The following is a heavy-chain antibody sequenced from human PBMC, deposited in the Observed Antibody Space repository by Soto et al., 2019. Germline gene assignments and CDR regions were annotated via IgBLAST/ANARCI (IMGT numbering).Heavy chain of an antibody. CDR2: IHHSGST. CDR3: ARDQGSHPGD. CDR1: GLSISSDNW. Sequence: QVQLQESGPGLVRPSGTVSLTCAVSGLSISSDNWWSWVRQPPGKGLEWIGEIHHSGSTNYNPSLKSRVTMSVVPSKDLFSLTLNSVTVADTAFYYCARDQGSHPGDWGQGTLVSVSS. D-gene: IGHD6-13*01. V-gene: IGHV4-4*02. J-gene: IGHJ4*02.